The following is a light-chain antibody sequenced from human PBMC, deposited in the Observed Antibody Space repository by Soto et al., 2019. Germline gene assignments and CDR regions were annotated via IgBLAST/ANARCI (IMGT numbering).Light chain of an antibody. CDR1: HSVSTY. V-gene: IGKV3-11*01. Sequence: VLTQSPATLSLSPGERPTLSCRVSHSVSTYLAWYQQKPGQAPRLLIYDASNRSTGIPARFSGSGSWTDFTLAISSVEPGASADYYCQQRYDWLTFGGGTKVEIK. J-gene: IGKJ4*01. CDR3: QQRYDWLT. CDR2: DAS.